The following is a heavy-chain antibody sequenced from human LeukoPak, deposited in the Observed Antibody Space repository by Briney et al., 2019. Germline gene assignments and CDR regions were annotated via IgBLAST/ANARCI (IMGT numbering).Heavy chain of an antibody. J-gene: IGHJ5*02. CDR2: IHHSGST. D-gene: IGHD3-22*01. Sequence: SETLSLTCAVSGDSISSGNWCIWVRQPPGQGLEWIGEIHHSGSTYYNPSLKSRITMSVDTSKNQFYLKLSSVTAADTAVYYCAREYKYYYDSSGLNWFDPWGQGTLVTVSS. CDR3: AREYKYYYDSSGLNWFDP. V-gene: IGHV4-55*08. CDR1: GDSISSGNW.